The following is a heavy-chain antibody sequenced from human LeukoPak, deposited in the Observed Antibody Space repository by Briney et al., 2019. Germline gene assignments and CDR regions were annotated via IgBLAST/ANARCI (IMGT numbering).Heavy chain of an antibody. CDR2: IRYDGSNK. J-gene: IGHJ3*02. V-gene: IGHV3-30*02. Sequence: GGSLRLSCAASGFTFSSYAMSWVRQAPGKGLEWVAFIRYDGSNKYYADSVKGRFSISRDNSKNTLYLQMNSLRPEDTAVYYCAKGRSSSLPGAFDIWGQGTMVTVSS. D-gene: IGHD6-13*01. CDR1: GFTFSSYA. CDR3: AKGRSSSLPGAFDI.